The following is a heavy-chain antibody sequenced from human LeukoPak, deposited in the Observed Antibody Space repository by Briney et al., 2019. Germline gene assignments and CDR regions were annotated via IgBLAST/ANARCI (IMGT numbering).Heavy chain of an antibody. CDR1: GFTFSHFW. CDR3: ARDPALAAAGNFDY. CDR2: IKKTGSET. D-gene: IGHD6-13*01. Sequence: PGGSLRLSCAASGFTFSHFWMSWVRQAPGKGLEWVAYIKKTGSETYYVDSVKGRFTISRDNAKNSLYLQMNSLRAEDTAVYYCARDPALAAAGNFDYWGQGTLVTVSS. V-gene: IGHV3-7*01. J-gene: IGHJ4*02.